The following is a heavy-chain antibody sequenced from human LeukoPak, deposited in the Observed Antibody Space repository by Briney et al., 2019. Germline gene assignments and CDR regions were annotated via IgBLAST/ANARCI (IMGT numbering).Heavy chain of an antibody. CDR3: ARGVGLLWFGDHAFDI. D-gene: IGHD3-10*01. Sequence: AASVKVSCKASGYTFTGYYVHWVRQAPGQGLEWMGWINPNSGGTNYAQKFQGRVTMTRDTSISTAYMELSRLRSDDTAVYYCARGVGLLWFGDHAFDIWGQGTMVTVSS. CDR1: GYTFTGYY. J-gene: IGHJ3*02. V-gene: IGHV1-2*02. CDR2: INPNSGGT.